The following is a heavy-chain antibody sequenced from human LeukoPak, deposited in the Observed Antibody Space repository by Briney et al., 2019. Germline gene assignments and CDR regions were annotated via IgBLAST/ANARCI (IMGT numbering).Heavy chain of an antibody. CDR3: ARELLVPPAIHAFDM. CDR2: IYHSGST. Sequence: PSQTLSLTCTVSGGSISNDGYYWTWVRQPPGKGLEWIGYIYHSGSTYYSPSLESRVTMSVDRSKSQFSLQLTSVTAADTAVYYCARELLVPPAIHAFDMWGPGTRVTVSS. V-gene: IGHV4-30-2*01. CDR1: GGSISNDGYY. D-gene: IGHD2-2*02. J-gene: IGHJ3*02.